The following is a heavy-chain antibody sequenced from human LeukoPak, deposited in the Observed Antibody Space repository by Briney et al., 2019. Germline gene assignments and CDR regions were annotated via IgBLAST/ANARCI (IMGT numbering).Heavy chain of an antibody. CDR1: GYSISSGYY. CDR2: IYHSGRT. V-gene: IGHV4-38-2*02. D-gene: IGHD1-26*01. J-gene: IGHJ4*02. CDR3: ARDGAPFDY. Sequence: SETLSLTCTVSGYSISSGYYWGWIRQPPGKGLEWIGSIYHSGRTFYNPSLKSRVTISVDTSKNQFSLKLSSVTAADTAMYYCARDGAPFDYWGQGTLVTVSS.